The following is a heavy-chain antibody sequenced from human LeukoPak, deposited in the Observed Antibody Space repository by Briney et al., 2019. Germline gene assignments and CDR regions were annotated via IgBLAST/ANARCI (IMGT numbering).Heavy chain of an antibody. CDR3: ARACGGDCYSNAFDI. Sequence: PGGSLRLSCAASGFTVSSNEMSWVRQAPGKGLEWVSVIYSGGSTYYADSVKGRFTISRDNSKNTLYLQMNSLRAEDTAVYYCARACGGDCYSNAFDIWGQGTMVTVSS. V-gene: IGHV3-66*01. D-gene: IGHD2-21*02. CDR2: IYSGGST. CDR1: GFTVSSNE. J-gene: IGHJ3*02.